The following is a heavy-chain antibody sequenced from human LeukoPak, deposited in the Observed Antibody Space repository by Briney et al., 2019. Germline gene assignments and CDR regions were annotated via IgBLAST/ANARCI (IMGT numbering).Heavy chain of an antibody. Sequence: GGSLRLSCAASGFTFDDYTMHGVRHAPGKGLEWVSLISWDGGSTYCADSVKGRFTISRDNGKNSLYLQMNSLRTEDTALYYCAKDGAPYSGYGGFDYWGQGTLVTVSS. J-gene: IGHJ4*02. V-gene: IGHV3-43*01. CDR1: GFTFDDYT. CDR2: ISWDGGST. D-gene: IGHD5-12*01. CDR3: AKDGAPYSGYGGFDY.